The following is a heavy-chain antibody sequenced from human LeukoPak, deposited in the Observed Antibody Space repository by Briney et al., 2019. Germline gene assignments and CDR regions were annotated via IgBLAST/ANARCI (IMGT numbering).Heavy chain of an antibody. CDR1: GFTFSSYA. CDR2: ISGSGGST. CDR3: AKGGFLWFGELGFDY. D-gene: IGHD3-10*01. V-gene: IGHV3-23*01. J-gene: IGHJ4*02. Sequence: SGGSLRLSCAASGFTFSSYAMSWVRQAPGKGLEWVSAISGSGGSTYYADSVKGRFTISRDNSKNTLYLQMNSLRAEDTAVYYCAKGGFLWFGELGFDYWGQGTLVTVSS.